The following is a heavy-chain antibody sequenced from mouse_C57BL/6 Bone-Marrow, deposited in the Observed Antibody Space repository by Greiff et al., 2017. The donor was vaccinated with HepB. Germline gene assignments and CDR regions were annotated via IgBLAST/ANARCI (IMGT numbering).Heavy chain of an antibody. CDR1: GFTFSDAW. CDR3: TPLRRGYAMDY. CDR2: IRNKANNHAT. J-gene: IGHJ4*01. V-gene: IGHV6-6*01. D-gene: IGHD2-12*01. Sequence: EVKLVESGGGLVQPGGSMKLSCAASGFTFSDAWMDWVRQAPEKGLEWVAEIRNKANNHATYYAESVKGRFNISRNDSKSSVYLQMNSLRAEDTGIYYCTPLRRGYAMDYWGQGTSVTVSS.